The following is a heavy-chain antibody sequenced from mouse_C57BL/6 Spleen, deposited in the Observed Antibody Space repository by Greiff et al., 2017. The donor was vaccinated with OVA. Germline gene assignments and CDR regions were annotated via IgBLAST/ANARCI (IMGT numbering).Heavy chain of an antibody. J-gene: IGHJ4*01. CDR3: ARAYYGSSYVGYAMDY. CDR1: GYTFTDYY. Sequence: VQLQQSGAELVRPGASVKLSCKASGYTFTDYYINWVKQRPGQGLEWIARIYPGSGNTYYNEKFKGKATLTAEKSSSTAYMQLSSLTSEDSAVYFGARAYYGSSYVGYAMDYWGQGTSVTVSS. CDR2: IYPGSGNT. D-gene: IGHD1-1*01. V-gene: IGHV1-76*01.